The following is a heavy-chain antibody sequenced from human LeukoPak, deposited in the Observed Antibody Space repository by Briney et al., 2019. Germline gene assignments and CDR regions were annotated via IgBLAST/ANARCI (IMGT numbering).Heavy chain of an antibody. Sequence: SETLSLTCTVSGASISTSYWYWIRQPPGKGLEWIGYIHYSGDINYNPSLKSRVTISAYTSKNQLSLRLSSVTAADTAVYYCARVGCSGGSCYPDYWGQGTLVTVSS. CDR2: IHYSGDI. J-gene: IGHJ4*02. D-gene: IGHD2-15*01. CDR1: GASISTSY. CDR3: ARVGCSGGSCYPDY. V-gene: IGHV4-59*01.